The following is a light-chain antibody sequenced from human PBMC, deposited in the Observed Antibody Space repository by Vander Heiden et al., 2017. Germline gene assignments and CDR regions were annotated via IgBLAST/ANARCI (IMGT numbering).Light chain of an antibody. V-gene: IGKV1-39*01. J-gene: IGKJ1*01. CDR1: QSISSY. Sequence: DIQMTQSPSSLSASVAARVTTTCRASQSISSYLNWYQQKPGKAPKLLIYAASSLQTGVPSRFSGSGSGTDFTLTISSLQPEDFATYYCQQSDSAPQTFGQGTKVEIK. CDR2: AAS. CDR3: QQSDSAPQT.